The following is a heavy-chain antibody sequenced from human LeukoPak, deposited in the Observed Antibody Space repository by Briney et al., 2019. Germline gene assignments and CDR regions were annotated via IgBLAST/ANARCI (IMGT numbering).Heavy chain of an antibody. Sequence: SQTLSLTCTVSGGSISSGSYYWSWIRQPAGKGLEWIGRIYTSGSTNYNPSLKSRVTISVDTSKNQFSLKLSSVTAADTAVYYCARVLGYYGSGSYPVDAFDIWGQGTMVTVSS. CDR3: ARVLGYYGSGSYPVDAFDI. J-gene: IGHJ3*02. D-gene: IGHD3-10*01. CDR2: IYTSGST. V-gene: IGHV4-61*02. CDR1: GGSISSGSYY.